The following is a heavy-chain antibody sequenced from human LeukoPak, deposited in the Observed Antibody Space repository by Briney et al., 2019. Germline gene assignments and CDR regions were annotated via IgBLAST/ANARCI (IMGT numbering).Heavy chain of an antibody. Sequence: SQTLSLTCTVSGGSISSGSYYWSWIRQPAGKGLEWIGRIYTSGSTNYNPSLKSRVTISVDTSKNQFSLKLSSVTAADTAVYYCAREMYSSGWLVYWGQGTLVTVSS. D-gene: IGHD6-19*01. CDR2: IYTSGST. CDR3: AREMYSSGWLVY. CDR1: GGSISSGSYY. V-gene: IGHV4-61*02. J-gene: IGHJ4*02.